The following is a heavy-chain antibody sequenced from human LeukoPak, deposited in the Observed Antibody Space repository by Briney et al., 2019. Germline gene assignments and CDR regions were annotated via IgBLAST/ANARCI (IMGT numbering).Heavy chain of an antibody. CDR2: LYGDGSA. J-gene: IGHJ3*02. CDR3: ARVIVATNTFDAFDI. V-gene: IGHV3-53*01. D-gene: IGHD5-12*01. CDR1: GLIVSSNY. Sequence: GGSLRLSCAASGLIVSSNYMSWVRQAPGKGLEWVSILYGDGSAYYADSMKGRFTISRDNSKNTLYLQMNSLRVEDTAVYYCARVIVATNTFDAFDIWGQGTMVTVSS.